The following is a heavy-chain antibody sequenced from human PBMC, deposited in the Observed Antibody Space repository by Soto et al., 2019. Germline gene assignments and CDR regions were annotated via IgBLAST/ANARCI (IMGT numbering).Heavy chain of an antibody. J-gene: IGHJ5*02. CDR3: ARVSGVLRYFDWLRSEDWFDP. CDR2: ISAYNGNT. V-gene: IGHV1-18*01. Sequence: QVQLVQSGAEVKKPGASVKVSCKASGYTFTSYGISWVRQAPGQGLEWMGWISAYNGNTNYAQKLQGRVTMTTDTSTSTAYMELRSLRSDDTAVYYCARVSGVLRYFDWLRSEDWFDPWGQGTLVTVSS. D-gene: IGHD3-9*01. CDR1: GYTFTSYG.